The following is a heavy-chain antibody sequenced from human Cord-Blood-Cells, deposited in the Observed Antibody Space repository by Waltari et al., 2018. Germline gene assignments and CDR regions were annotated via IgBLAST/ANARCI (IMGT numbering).Heavy chain of an antibody. CDR3: ARASPHGSYLFY. D-gene: IGHD1-26*01. CDR2: INPSGGST. J-gene: IGHJ4*02. CDR1: GYTFTSYS. V-gene: IGHV1-46*01. Sequence: QVQLVQSGAEVTKPGASVKVSCKASGYTFTSYSIHWVRQAPGQGLEWMGIINPSGGSTSYAQKFQGRVTMTRDTSTSTVYMELSSLRSEDTAVYYCARASPHGSYLFYWGQGTLVTVSS.